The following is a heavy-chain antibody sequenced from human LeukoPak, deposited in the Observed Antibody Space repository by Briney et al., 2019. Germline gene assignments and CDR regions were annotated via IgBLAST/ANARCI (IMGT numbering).Heavy chain of an antibody. V-gene: IGHV4-34*01. J-gene: IGHJ5*02. D-gene: IGHD3-10*01. Sequence: SETLSLTCAVYGGSLSAYYWTWIRQPPGKGLEWIGEINHGGSTNYNPSLKSRVTISVDTSKNQFSLKLSSVTAADTAVYYCARRSGWFDPWGQGTLVTVSS. CDR1: GGSLSAYY. CDR2: INHGGST. CDR3: ARRSGWFDP.